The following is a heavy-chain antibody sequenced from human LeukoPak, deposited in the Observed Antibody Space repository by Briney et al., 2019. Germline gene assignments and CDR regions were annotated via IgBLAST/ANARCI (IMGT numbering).Heavy chain of an antibody. CDR3: ARDGQLRFLEWFPYGMDV. CDR1: GFTFSDYY. D-gene: IGHD3-3*01. CDR2: IYSGGST. V-gene: IGHV3-66*01. Sequence: GGSLRLSCAASGFTFSDYYMSWIRQAPGKGLEWVSVIYSGGSTYYADSVKGRFTISRDNSKNTLYLQMNSLRAEDTAVYYCARDGQLRFLEWFPYGMDVWGQGTTVTVSS. J-gene: IGHJ6*02.